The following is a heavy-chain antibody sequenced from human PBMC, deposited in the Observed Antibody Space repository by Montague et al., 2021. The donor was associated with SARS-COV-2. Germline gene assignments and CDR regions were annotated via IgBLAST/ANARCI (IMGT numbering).Heavy chain of an antibody. V-gene: IGHV4-59*01. Sequence: SETLSLTCTVSGGSISNYYWSWIRQPPGKGLEWIGDIYSSGTTNYNPSRQSRGTILLDTSKKQFSLRLNSVSAADTAVYYCARFDYYFGYWGQGTLVTVSS. D-gene: IGHD3-3*01. CDR2: IYSSGTT. J-gene: IGHJ4*02. CDR1: GGSISNYY. CDR3: ARFDYYFGY.